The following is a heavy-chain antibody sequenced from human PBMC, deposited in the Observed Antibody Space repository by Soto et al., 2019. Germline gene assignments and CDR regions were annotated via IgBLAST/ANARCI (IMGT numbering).Heavy chain of an antibody. CDR3: AKDLLKQLKVSYYYYSMDV. J-gene: IGHJ6*02. Sequence: QVQLVESGGGVVQPGRSLRLSCATSGFSFSTYGMHWVRQAPGKGLEWVAVISYDGRNTYYAESVEGRFTISRDSSSNTLYLQVNSLRAEDTAVYYCAKDLLKQLKVSYYYYSMDVWGQGTTVTVSS. V-gene: IGHV3-30*18. CDR1: GFSFSTYG. CDR2: ISYDGRNT.